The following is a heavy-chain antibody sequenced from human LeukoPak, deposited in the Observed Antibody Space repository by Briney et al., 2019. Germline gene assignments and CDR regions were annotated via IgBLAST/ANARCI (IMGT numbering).Heavy chain of an antibody. CDR2: INHSGST. Sequence: SETLSLTCAVYGGSFSGYYWSWIRQPPGKGREWIGEINHSGSTNYNPSLKSRVTISVDTSKNQFSLKLSSVPAADTAVYYCARRPTYYYDSSGYYHLTPFDYWGQGTLVTVSS. CDR3: ARRPTYYYDSSGYYHLTPFDY. CDR1: GGSFSGYY. V-gene: IGHV4-34*01. D-gene: IGHD3-22*01. J-gene: IGHJ4*02.